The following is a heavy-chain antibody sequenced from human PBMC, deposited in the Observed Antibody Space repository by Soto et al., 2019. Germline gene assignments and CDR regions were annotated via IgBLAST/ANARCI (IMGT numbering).Heavy chain of an antibody. D-gene: IGHD5-12*01. Sequence: QVQLVQSGAEVRQPASSVKVSCKTSGGTLSSYAISWVRQAPGQGLEWMGGIVPIVDTSTYAQKFQGRVTITADESTSTVYMELSSLRSYDTAVYYCVRVVAIPGYPDNWGQGTLVTVSS. V-gene: IGHV1-69*12. J-gene: IGHJ4*02. CDR3: VRVVAIPGYPDN. CDR1: GGTLSSYA. CDR2: IVPIVDTS.